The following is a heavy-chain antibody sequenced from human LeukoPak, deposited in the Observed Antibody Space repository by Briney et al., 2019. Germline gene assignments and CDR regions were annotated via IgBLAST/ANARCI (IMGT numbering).Heavy chain of an antibody. J-gene: IGHJ4*02. D-gene: IGHD3-22*01. V-gene: IGHV4-34*01. CDR3: ARGPDIVATDYYYDSSGYHTRRCFDY. Sequence: PSLKSRVTISVDTSKNQFSLKLSSVTAADTAVYYCARGPDIVATDYYYDSSGYHTRRCFDYWGQGTLVTVSS.